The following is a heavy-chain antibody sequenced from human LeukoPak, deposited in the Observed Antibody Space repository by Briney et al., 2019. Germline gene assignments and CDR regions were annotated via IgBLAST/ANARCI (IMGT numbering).Heavy chain of an antibody. CDR2: ILYDGSQK. V-gene: IGHV3-30*02. D-gene: IGHD6-19*01. J-gene: IGHJ4*02. Sequence: GSLRLSCEASGFSFSDYGMHWVRQGPGKGLEWVAFILYDGSQKYYADSVKDRFTVSRDNSKNTVYLQMNSLRTEDTAVYYCVKDQAGGWGQGTLVTVSS. CDR3: VKDQAGG. CDR1: GFSFSDYG.